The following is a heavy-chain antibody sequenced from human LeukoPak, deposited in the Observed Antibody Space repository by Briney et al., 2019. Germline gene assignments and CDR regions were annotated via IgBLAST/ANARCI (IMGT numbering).Heavy chain of an antibody. D-gene: IGHD3-22*01. CDR1: GGSISHYY. Sequence: SETLSLTCTVSGGSISHYYWSWIRQPPGKGLEWIGFIYHSGPTRYNPSLKSRLSISLDTSKNQLSLSLKSVTAADTAMYFCARHSGSFYWYFDVWGRGSLVTVSS. CDR3: ARHSGSFYWYFDV. V-gene: IGHV4-59*01. J-gene: IGHJ2*01. CDR2: IYHSGPT.